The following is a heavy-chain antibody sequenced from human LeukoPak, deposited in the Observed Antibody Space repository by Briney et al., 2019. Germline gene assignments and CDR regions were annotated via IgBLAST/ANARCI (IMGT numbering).Heavy chain of an antibody. D-gene: IGHD2-2*02. CDR1: GLTFSSFS. CDR3: AISETCSSTSCHTDWFDS. Sequence: GGSLRLSCEASGLTFSSFSLNWVRQAPGKGLEWVSSIGSSGGYIDYADSVRGRFTISRDNAKNSLYLQMDSLRAEDTAVYYCAISETCSSTSCHTDWFDSWGQGTLVTVSS. V-gene: IGHV3-21*01. CDR2: IGSSGGYI. J-gene: IGHJ5*01.